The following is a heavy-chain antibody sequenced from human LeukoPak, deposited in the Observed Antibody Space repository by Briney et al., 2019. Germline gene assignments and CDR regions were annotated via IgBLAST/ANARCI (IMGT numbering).Heavy chain of an antibody. V-gene: IGHV3-11*01. CDR1: GFTFSDYY. CDR2: ISSSGSTI. Sequence: GGSLRLSCAASGFTFSDYYMSWIRQAPGKGLEWVSYISSSGSTIYYADSVKGRFTISRDNAKNSLYLQMNSLRAEDPAVYYCARELSYYYERSGYHFPFQHWGQGTLVTVSS. D-gene: IGHD3-22*01. CDR3: ARELSYYYERSGYHFPFQH. J-gene: IGHJ1*01.